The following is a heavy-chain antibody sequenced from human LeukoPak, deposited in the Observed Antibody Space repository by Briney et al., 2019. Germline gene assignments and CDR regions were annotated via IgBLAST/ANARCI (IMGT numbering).Heavy chain of an antibody. CDR2: IYYSGST. D-gene: IGHD3-22*01. CDR1: GGSISSGSYY. V-gene: IGHV4-61*01. CDR3: ARGLDDSGAQDAFDI. Sequence: PSQTLSLTCTVSGGSISSGSYYWSWIRQPPGKGLEWIGYIYYSGSTNYNPSLKSRVTISVDTSKNQFSLKLSSVTAADTAVYYCARGLDDSGAQDAFDIWGQGTLVTVSS. J-gene: IGHJ3*02.